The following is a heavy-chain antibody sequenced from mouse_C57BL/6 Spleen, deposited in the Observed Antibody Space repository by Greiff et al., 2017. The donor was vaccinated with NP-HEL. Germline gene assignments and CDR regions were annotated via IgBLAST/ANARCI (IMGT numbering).Heavy chain of an antibody. V-gene: IGHV5-16*01. CDR3: ARDLHYYGSSPDWYFDV. D-gene: IGHD1-1*01. CDR1: GFTFSDYY. J-gene: IGHJ1*03. CDR2: INYDGSST. Sequence: EVMLVESEGGLVQPGSSMKLSCTASGFTFSDYYMAWVRQVPEKGLEWVANINYDGSSTYYLDSLKSRFIISRDNAKNILYLQMSSLKSEDTATYYCARDLHYYGSSPDWYFDVWGTGTTVTVSS.